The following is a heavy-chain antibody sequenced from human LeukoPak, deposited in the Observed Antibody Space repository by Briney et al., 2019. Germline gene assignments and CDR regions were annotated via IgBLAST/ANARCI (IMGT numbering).Heavy chain of an antibody. J-gene: IGHJ3*01. CDR1: GFPFSSSH. D-gene: IGHD3-22*01. CDR2: ISSDGITI. Sequence: GGSLRLSCAASGFPFSSSHMHWVRQAPGKGLEWVALISSDGITIHYADSVKGRFTISRDNSKNTLYLQMNSLRPEDRAVYFCVTITTIVVISGGAFDVWGQGTMVTVS. V-gene: IGHV3-30*04. CDR3: VTITTIVVISGGAFDV.